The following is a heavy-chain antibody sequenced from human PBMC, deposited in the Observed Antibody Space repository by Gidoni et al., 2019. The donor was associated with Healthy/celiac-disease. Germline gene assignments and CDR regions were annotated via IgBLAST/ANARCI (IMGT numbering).Heavy chain of an antibody. CDR1: GGSFSGYY. Sequence: QVQLQQCGAGLLKPSETLSLTCAVYGGSFSGYYWSWIRQPPGKGLEWIGEINHSGSTNYNPSLKSRVTISVDTSKNQFSLKLSSVTAADTAVYYCASQSYGRGVAVWGKGTTVTVSS. CDR3: ASQSYGRGVAV. CDR2: INHSGST. D-gene: IGHD3-16*01. J-gene: IGHJ6*04. V-gene: IGHV4-34*01.